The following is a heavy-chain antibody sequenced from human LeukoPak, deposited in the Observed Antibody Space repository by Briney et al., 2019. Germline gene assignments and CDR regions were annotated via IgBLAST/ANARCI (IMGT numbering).Heavy chain of an antibody. Sequence: SQALSLTCTVSGGSISSGSYYWSWIRQPAGKGLEWIGRIYTSGSTNYNPSLKSRVTISVDTSKDQFSLKLSSVTAADTAVYYCARDSYGYDYWAREPWSPSPQ. CDR2: IYTSGST. CDR1: GGSISSGSYY. D-gene: IGHD5-18*01. V-gene: IGHV4-61*02. J-gene: IGHJ4*02. CDR3: ARDSYGYDY.